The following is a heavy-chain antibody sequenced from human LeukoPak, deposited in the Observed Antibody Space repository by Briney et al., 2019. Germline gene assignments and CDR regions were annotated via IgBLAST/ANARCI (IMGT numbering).Heavy chain of an antibody. J-gene: IGHJ4*02. CDR2: ISSNGGST. CDR3: VKNGIYSSGWYGGYFDY. D-gene: IGHD6-19*01. V-gene: IGHV3-64D*09. CDR1: GFTFGGYA. Sequence: GGSLRLSCSASGFTFGGYAMHWVRQAPGKGLEFVSAISSNGGSTYYADSVKGRFTISRDNSKNTLYLQVSSLRADDTAVYYCVKNGIYSSGWYGGYFDYWGQGTLVTVSS.